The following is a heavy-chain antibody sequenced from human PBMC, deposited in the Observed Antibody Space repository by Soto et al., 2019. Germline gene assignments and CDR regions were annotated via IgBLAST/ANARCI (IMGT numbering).Heavy chain of an antibody. D-gene: IGHD3-22*01. CDR2: ISYDGSNK. J-gene: IGHJ4*02. V-gene: IGHV3-30-3*01. Sequence: PGGSLRLSCAASGFTFSSYAMHWVRQAPGKGLEWVAVISYDGSNKYYADSVKGRFTISRDNAKNSLYLQMNSLRAEDTAVYYCARAYYYDSSGYLDYWGQETLVPVSS. CDR3: ARAYYYDSSGYLDY. CDR1: GFTFSSYA.